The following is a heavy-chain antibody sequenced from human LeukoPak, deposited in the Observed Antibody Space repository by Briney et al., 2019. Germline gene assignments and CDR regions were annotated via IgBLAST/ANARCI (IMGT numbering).Heavy chain of an antibody. D-gene: IGHD3-9*01. CDR2: IYYSGST. J-gene: IGHJ5*01. CDR3: ARDYDILTGYDS. Sequence: PSETLSLTCTVSGGSISSSSYYWGWIRQPPGKGLEWIGSIYYSGSTYYNPSLKSRVTISVDTSKNQFSLKLSSVTAADTAVYYCARDYDILTGYDSWGQGTLVTVSS. V-gene: IGHV4-39*02. CDR1: GGSISSSSYY.